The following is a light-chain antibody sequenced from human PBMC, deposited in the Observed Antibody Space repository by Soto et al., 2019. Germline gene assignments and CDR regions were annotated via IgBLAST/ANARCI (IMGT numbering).Light chain of an antibody. CDR2: AAS. V-gene: IGKV1-27*01. Sequence: DLQMTQSPSSLSASVGDRVTITCRASQGISNFLAWYQQKPGKVPKLLISAASTLQLGVPSRFRGSGSGTDFTLTITSLQPEDVATYYCQKYSSVITFGQGTRLEIK. J-gene: IGKJ5*01. CDR1: QGISNF. CDR3: QKYSSVIT.